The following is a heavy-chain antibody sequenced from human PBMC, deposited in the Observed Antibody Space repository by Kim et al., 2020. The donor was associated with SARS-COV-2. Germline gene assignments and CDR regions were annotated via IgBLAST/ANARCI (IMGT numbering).Heavy chain of an antibody. CDR3: ARGLDD. CDR2: ISTSGST. Sequence: SETLSLTCTVSGDSISGYNCNWIRQLAGKGLEWIGRISTSGSTNYNPSLESRVTMSVDTSKSQFSLKLSTVTAADTAVYFCARGLDDWGQGALVTGSS. CDR1: GDSISGYN. V-gene: IGHV4-4*07. J-gene: IGHJ4*01.